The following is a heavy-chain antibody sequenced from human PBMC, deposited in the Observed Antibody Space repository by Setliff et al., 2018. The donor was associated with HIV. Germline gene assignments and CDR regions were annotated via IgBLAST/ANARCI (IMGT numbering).Heavy chain of an antibody. CDR1: GFTFSSYA. V-gene: IGHV3-23*01. CDR2: ISGSGGRT. Sequence: GGSLRLSCAASGFTFSSYAMSWVRQAPGKGLEWVSSISGSGGRTYHADSVKGRVTISRDNSKNTLYVQMNSLRAEDTAVYYCAKSDYNFNNRAGPNYFDYWGQGALVTVSS. D-gene: IGHD4-4*01. J-gene: IGHJ4*02. CDR3: AKSDYNFNNRAGPNYFDY.